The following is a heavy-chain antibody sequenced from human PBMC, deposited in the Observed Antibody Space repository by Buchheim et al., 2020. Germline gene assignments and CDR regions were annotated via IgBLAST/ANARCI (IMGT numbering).Heavy chain of an antibody. CDR3: ARRRGDHTHYYFDY. D-gene: IGHD5-24*01. Sequence: EVQLVESGGGLVQPGGSLRLSCVVSGFSFSSYEMNWVRQAPGKGLERVSYISGSGRTMYYADSVKGRFTISRDNAKKSLYLQMNSLRVEDTAVYYCARRRGDHTHYYFDYWGQGTL. J-gene: IGHJ4*02. CDR1: GFSFSSYE. CDR2: ISGSGRTM. V-gene: IGHV3-48*03.